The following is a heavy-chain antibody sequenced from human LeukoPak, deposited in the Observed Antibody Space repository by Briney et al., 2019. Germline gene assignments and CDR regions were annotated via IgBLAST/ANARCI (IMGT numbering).Heavy chain of an antibody. CDR2: INHSGST. Sequence: SETLSLTCAVYGGSFSGYYWSWIRQPPGKGLEWIGEINHSGSTNYNPSLKSRVTISVDTSKNQFSLKLSSVTAADTAVYYCARDRAAAGTFFDSWGQGTLVTVSS. J-gene: IGHJ4*02. V-gene: IGHV4-34*01. CDR3: ARDRAAAGTFFDS. CDR1: GGSFSGYY. D-gene: IGHD6-13*01.